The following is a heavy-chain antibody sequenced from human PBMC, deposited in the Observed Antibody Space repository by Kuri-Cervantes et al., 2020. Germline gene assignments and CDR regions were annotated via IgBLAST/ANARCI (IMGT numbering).Heavy chain of an antibody. D-gene: IGHD3-9*01. V-gene: IGHV3-30*03. CDR1: GFTFSSYG. J-gene: IGHJ6*02. Sequence: LSLTCAASGFTFSSYGMHWVRQAPGKGLEWVAVISYDGSNKYYADSVKGRFTISRDNSKNTLYLQMNSLRAEDTAVYYCARASYYDILTGYSDYYGMDVWGQGTTVTVSS. CDR2: ISYDGSNK. CDR3: ARASYYDILTGYSDYYGMDV.